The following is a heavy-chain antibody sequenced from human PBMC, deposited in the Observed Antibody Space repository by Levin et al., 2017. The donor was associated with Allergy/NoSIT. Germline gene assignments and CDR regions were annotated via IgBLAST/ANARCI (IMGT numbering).Heavy chain of an antibody. D-gene: IGHD3-10*01. CDR3: ARHSVLLWFGELLSEKYYFDY. J-gene: IGHJ4*02. V-gene: IGHV1-2*02. CDR1: GYTFTGYY. Sequence: GESLKISCKASGYTFTGYYMHWVRQAPGQGLEWMGWINPNSGGTNYAQKFQGRVTMTRDTSISTAYMELSRLRSDDTAVYYCARHSVLLWFGELLSEKYYFDYWGQGTLVTVSS. CDR2: INPNSGGT.